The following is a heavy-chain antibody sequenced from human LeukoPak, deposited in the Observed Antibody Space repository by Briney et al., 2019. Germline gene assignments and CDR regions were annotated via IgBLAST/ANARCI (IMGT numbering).Heavy chain of an antibody. D-gene: IGHD2-21*02. CDR2: IYSGGST. CDR3: ARDLPGSPYCGGDCYPYGMDV. V-gene: IGHV3-66*01. CDR1: GFTVSSNY. Sequence: GGSLRLSCAASGFTVSSNYMSWVRQAPGKGLEWVSVIYSGGSTYYADSVKGRFTISRDNSKNTPYLQMNSLRAEDTAVYYCARDLPGSPYCGGDCYPYGMDVWGQGTTVTVSS. J-gene: IGHJ6*02.